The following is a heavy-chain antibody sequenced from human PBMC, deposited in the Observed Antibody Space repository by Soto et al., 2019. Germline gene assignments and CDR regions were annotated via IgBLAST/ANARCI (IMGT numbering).Heavy chain of an antibody. Sequence: PGGSPDLSSASFGFSFCDYLIDGVRQAPEKGLGWVSFIDLRGTTTYYRDSVKGRFSIFKDKSMNTVYLQMNSLTVEGAAVYYCTKDRVPDGIYSFDYWGQGALVTVSP. CDR1: GFSFCDYL. D-gene: IGHD2-15*01. CDR2: IDLRGTTT. CDR3: TKDRVPDGIYSFDY. V-gene: IGHV3-23*03. J-gene: IGHJ4*02.